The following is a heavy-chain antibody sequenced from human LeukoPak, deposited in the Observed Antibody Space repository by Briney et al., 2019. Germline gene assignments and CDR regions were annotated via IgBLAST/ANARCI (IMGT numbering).Heavy chain of an antibody. CDR2: ISTGGEIV. D-gene: IGHD1-14*01. CDR1: GFIFSIYN. V-gene: IGHV3-48*03. Sequence: GGSLRLSCATSGFIFSIYNMNWVRQVPGKGLEWVSYISTGGEIVHYADSVRGRFTISRDNAKNSLYLQMNSLRAEDTAVYYCAPGGIPPNYYYGMDVWGQGTTVTVSS. CDR3: APGGIPPNYYYGMDV. J-gene: IGHJ6*02.